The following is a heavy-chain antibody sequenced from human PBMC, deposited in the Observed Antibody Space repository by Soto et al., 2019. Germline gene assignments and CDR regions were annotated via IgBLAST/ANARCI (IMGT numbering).Heavy chain of an antibody. CDR1: GDTFAFYS. CDR2: INPILSMS. D-gene: IGHD3-10*01. J-gene: IGHJ4*02. V-gene: IGHV1-69*02. CDR3: ATXYGSGYRAFDY. Sequence: QVQLVQSGAEVKRPGSSVKVSCKASGDTFAFYSINWVRQAPGLGLEWMGRINPILSMSNYAQRFQGRVTMTADKSTSTAYMVLNSLRSEDTAIYYCATXYGSGYRAFDYWGQGALVTVSS.